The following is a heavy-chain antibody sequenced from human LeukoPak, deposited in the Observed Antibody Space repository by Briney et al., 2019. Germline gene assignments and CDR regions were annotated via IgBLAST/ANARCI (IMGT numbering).Heavy chain of an antibody. J-gene: IGHJ4*02. V-gene: IGHV3-23*01. CDR2: ISGSGGST. D-gene: IGHD2-2*01. CDR1: GFTFSSYA. Sequence: GGSLRLSCAASGFTFSSYAMSWVRQAPGKGLEWVSAISGSGGSTYYADSVKGRFTISRDNSKNTLYLQMNSLRAEDTAVYYCAKEGRFPAPGDIVVVPAAATNKEWGQGTLVTVSS. CDR3: AKEGRFPAPGDIVVVPAAATNKE.